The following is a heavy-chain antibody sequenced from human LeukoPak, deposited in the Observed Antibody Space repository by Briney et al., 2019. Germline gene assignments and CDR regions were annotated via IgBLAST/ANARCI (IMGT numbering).Heavy chain of an antibody. CDR3: ACTGGQWLSH. CDR1: GFTFSSYA. V-gene: IGHV4-34*08. Sequence: KPGGSLRLSCAASGFTFSSYAMSWVRQAPGKGLEWIGEINHSGSTNYNPSLKSRVTISVDTSKNQFSLKLSSVTAADTAVYYCACTGGQWLSHWGQGTLVTVSS. J-gene: IGHJ4*02. CDR2: INHSGST. D-gene: IGHD6-19*01.